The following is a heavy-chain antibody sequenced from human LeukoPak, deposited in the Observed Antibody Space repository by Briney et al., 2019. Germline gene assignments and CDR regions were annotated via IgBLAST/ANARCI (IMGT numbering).Heavy chain of an antibody. CDR3: ARVIDSYYFDY. D-gene: IGHD3-3*01. Sequence: SETLSLTCAVYGGSFSGYYWSWTRQPPGKGLEWIGEINHSGSTNCNPSLKSRVTISVDTSRNQFSLKLSSVTAADTAVYYCARVIDSYYFDYWGQGTLVTVSS. V-gene: IGHV4-34*01. CDR2: INHSGST. CDR1: GGSFSGYY. J-gene: IGHJ4*02.